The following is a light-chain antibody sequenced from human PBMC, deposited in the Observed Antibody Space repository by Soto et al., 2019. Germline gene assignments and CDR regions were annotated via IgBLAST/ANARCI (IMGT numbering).Light chain of an antibody. CDR1: SSDVGGYNY. V-gene: IGLV2-11*01. CDR2: DVS. CDR3: QSYESSLSGYV. J-gene: IGLJ1*01. Sequence: QSVLTQPRSVSGSPGQSVTISCTGTSSDVGGYNYVSWYQQHPGKAPKLMIYDVSKRPSGVPDRFSGSKSGNTASLTISGLQAEDEGDYYCQSYESSLSGYVFGTGTKVTV.